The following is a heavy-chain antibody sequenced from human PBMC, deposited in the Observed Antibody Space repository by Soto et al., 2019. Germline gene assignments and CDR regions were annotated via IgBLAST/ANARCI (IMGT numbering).Heavy chain of an antibody. CDR3: TSSGEVCTNGVGLTLNSYFGMDV. Sequence: PGGSLRLSCAASGFTFSSYGMHWVRQAPGKGLEWVAVIWYDGSNKYYADSVKGRFTISRDNSKNTLYLQMNSLRAEDTAVYYCTSSGEVCTNGVGLTLNSYFGMDVGGQGTTVTAPS. V-gene: IGHV3-33*01. CDR1: GFTFSSYG. D-gene: IGHD2-8*01. J-gene: IGHJ6*02. CDR2: IWYDGSNK.